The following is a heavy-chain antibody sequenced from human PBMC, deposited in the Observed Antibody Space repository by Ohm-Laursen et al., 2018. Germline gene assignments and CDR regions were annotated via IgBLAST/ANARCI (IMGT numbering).Heavy chain of an antibody. CDR1: GFTFSSYG. J-gene: IGHJ3*02. D-gene: IGHD3-16*01. CDR2: IWYDGSNK. Sequence: SLRLSCAASGFTFSSYGMHWVRQAPGKGLEWVAVIWYDGSNKYYADSVKGRFTISRDNTKNTLYLQMNSLRAEDTALYYCARDGGSYQDDVFDIWGQGTMVTVSS. CDR3: ARDGGSYQDDVFDI. V-gene: IGHV3-33*01.